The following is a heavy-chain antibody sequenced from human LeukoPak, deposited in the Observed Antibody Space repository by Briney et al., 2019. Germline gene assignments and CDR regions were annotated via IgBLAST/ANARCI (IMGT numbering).Heavy chain of an antibody. Sequence: PSETLSLTCTVSGGSISSSSYYWGWIRQPPGKGLEWIGSIYYSGSTYYNPSLKSRVTISVDTSRNQFSLKLSSVTAADTAVYYCASPYILFPVRGQDLRESDYWGQGTLVTVSS. CDR3: ASPYILFPVRGQDLRESDY. D-gene: IGHD2-21*01. CDR2: IYYSGST. V-gene: IGHV4-39*01. CDR1: GGSISSSSYY. J-gene: IGHJ4*02.